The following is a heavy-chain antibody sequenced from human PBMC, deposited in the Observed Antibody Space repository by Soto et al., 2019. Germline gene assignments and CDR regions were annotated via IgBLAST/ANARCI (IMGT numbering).Heavy chain of an antibody. CDR3: ARAEGIAVTGDY. V-gene: IGHV3-48*02. D-gene: IGHD6-19*01. CDR1: GFTFDIYS. J-gene: IGHJ4*02. CDR2: ISGRSGTI. Sequence: EVQLVESGGGLVQPGGSLRLSCVASGFTFDIYSMNWVRQAPGKGLEWVSYISGRSGTIYYADSVKGRFTISRDNDKNSLYLHMNSLRDKDTAVYYCARAEGIAVTGDYWGQGTLVTVSS.